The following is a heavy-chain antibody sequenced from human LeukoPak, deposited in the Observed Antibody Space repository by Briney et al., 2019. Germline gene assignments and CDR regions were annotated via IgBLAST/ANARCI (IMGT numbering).Heavy chain of an antibody. V-gene: IGHV4-39*01. Sequence: SETLSLACTVSGGSISSSSYYWGWIRQTPGKGLELIGEINHSGSTTYYPSFKNRVTISVDTSKNQFSLKLSSVTAADRALYYCARQTTSGYLDYWGQGTLVTVS. CDR1: GGSISSSSYY. J-gene: IGHJ4*02. D-gene: IGHD3-22*01. CDR2: INHSGST. CDR3: ARQTTSGYLDY.